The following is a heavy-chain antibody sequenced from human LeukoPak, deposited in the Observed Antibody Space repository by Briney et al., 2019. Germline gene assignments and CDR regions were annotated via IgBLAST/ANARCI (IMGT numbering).Heavy chain of an antibody. CDR2: INHSGST. Sequence: SETLSLTCAVYGGSFSGYYWSWIRQPPGKGLEWIGEINHSGSTNYNPSLKSRVTISVDTSKNQFSLKLSSVTAADTAVYYCARGVTGDPPEYFDYWGQGTLVTVSS. D-gene: IGHD7-27*01. J-gene: IGHJ4*02. V-gene: IGHV4-34*01. CDR3: ARGVTGDPPEYFDY. CDR1: GGSFSGYY.